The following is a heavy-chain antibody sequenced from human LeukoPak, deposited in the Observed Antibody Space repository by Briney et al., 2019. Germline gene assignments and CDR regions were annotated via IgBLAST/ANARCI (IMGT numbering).Heavy chain of an antibody. D-gene: IGHD3-22*01. CDR1: GYTFTSYD. Sequence: EASVKVSCKASGYTFTSYDINWVRQAPGQGLEWMGWMNPNSGNTGYAQKFQGRVTMTRNTSIGTAYMELSSLGSEDTAMYYCARGFRSDSSGRKFDCWGQGTLVTVSS. CDR3: ARGFRSDSSGRKFDC. J-gene: IGHJ4*02. CDR2: MNPNSGNT. V-gene: IGHV1-8*01.